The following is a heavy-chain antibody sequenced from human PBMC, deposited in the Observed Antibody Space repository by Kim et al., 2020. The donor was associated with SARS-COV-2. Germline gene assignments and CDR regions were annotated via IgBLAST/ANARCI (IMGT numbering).Heavy chain of an antibody. CDR3: AKDRSSSSFYGMDV. J-gene: IGHJ6*02. D-gene: IGHD6-13*01. Sequence: ADSVKGRFTISRDNSKNALYLQMNSLRAEDTAVYYCAKDRSSSSFYGMDVWGQGTTVTVSS. V-gene: IGHV3-33*06.